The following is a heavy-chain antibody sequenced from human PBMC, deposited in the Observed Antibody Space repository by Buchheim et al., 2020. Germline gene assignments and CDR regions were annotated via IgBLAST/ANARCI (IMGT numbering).Heavy chain of an antibody. Sequence: QVQLVQSGAEVKKPGSSVKVSCKASGGTFSSYAISWVRQAPGQGLEWMGGIIPIFGTANYAQKFQGRVTITADASTSTAYMERSSLRSEDTAVYYCARGGYDLRTYYYDSSGYYSFDYWGQGTL. CDR3: ARGGYDLRTYYYDSSGYYSFDY. D-gene: IGHD3-22*01. V-gene: IGHV1-69*12. CDR1: GGTFSSYA. CDR2: IIPIFGTA. J-gene: IGHJ4*02.